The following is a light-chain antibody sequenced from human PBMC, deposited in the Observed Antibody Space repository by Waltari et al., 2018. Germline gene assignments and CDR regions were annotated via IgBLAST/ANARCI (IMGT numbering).Light chain of an antibody. J-gene: IGLJ2*01. CDR2: NHN. Sequence: SYELTQPPSVSVSPGQTARITCPGAALPKRYAYWYQPKPGQAPVLLIFNHNERPPAIPERFSGSSSGTTVTLTISGVQAEDEADYYCQSTDSTVSYPVVFGGGTKLTVL. CDR1: ALPKRY. V-gene: IGLV3-25*03. CDR3: QSTDSTVSYPVV.